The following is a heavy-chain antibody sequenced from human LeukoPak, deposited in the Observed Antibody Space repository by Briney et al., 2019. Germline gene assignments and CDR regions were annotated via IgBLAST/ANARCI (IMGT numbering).Heavy chain of an antibody. CDR1: GFTFDDYA. J-gene: IGHJ4*02. D-gene: IGHD6-19*01. V-gene: IGHV3-9*03. Sequence: GGSLRLSCAASGFTFDDYAMHWVRQAPGKGLEWVSGISWNGGSIGYADSVKGRFTISRDNAKTSLYLQMNSLRAEDMALYYCAKDISAVAGPFDYWGQGTLVTVSS. CDR3: AKDISAVAGPFDY. CDR2: ISWNGGSI.